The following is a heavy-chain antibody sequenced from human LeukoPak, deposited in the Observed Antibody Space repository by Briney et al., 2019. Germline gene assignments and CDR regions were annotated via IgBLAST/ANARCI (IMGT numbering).Heavy chain of an antibody. J-gene: IGHJ4*02. CDR1: GFTFSSYA. D-gene: IGHD5-18*01. Sequence: GGSLRLSCAASGFTFSSYAMSWVRQAPGKGLEWVSAISGSGGSTYYADSVKGRFTISRDNSKNTLYVQMNSLRVEDTAIYYCARGMTAPDYWGQGTLVTVSS. CDR2: ISGSGGST. CDR3: ARGMTAPDY. V-gene: IGHV3-23*01.